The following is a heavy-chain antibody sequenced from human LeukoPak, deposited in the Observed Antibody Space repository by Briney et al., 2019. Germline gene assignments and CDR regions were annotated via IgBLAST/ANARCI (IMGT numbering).Heavy chain of an antibody. Sequence: GSLRLSCSASRFTFSSYAMSWVRQAPGKGLEWVSAISSSGGSTYYAGCVTGGFTISRDNYKNKLYLQMNGLRAEDTAVYYCAISAWDGRGTFYRGQGTLVTVSS. CDR1: RFTFSSYA. CDR2: ISSSGGST. V-gene: IGHV3-23*01. J-gene: IGHJ4*02. CDR3: AISAWDGRGTFY. D-gene: IGHD1-26*01.